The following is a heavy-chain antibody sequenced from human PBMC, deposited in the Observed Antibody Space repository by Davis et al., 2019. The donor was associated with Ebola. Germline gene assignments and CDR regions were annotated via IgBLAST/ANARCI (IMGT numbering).Heavy chain of an antibody. CDR1: GGSISSYY. Sequence: MPSETLSLTCTVSGGSISSYYWNWIRQPPGKGLEWIGYFYYSGTTDYNPSLKSRVTISVDKSRNQFSLKVTSVTAADTAVYYCARQAEGFDYWGQGTLVTVSS. V-gene: IGHV4-59*08. CDR3: ARQAEGFDY. CDR2: FYYSGTT. J-gene: IGHJ4*02.